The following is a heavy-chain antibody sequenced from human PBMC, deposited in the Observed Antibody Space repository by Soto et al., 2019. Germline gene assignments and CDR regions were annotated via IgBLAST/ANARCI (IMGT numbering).Heavy chain of an antibody. CDR3: ARDLGYCSGCSCYSFDY. Sequence: QVQLVQSGAEVKKPGSSVKVSCKASGGTFSSYTISWVRQAPGQGLEWMGRIIPILGIANYAQKFQGRVTITADKSTSTAYMELSSLRSEDTAVYYCARDLGYCSGCSCYSFDYWGQGTLVTVSS. D-gene: IGHD2-15*01. J-gene: IGHJ4*02. CDR2: IIPILGIA. V-gene: IGHV1-69*08. CDR1: GGTFSSYT.